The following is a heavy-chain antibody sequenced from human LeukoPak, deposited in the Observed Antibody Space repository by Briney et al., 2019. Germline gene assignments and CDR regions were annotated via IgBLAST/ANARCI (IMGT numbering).Heavy chain of an antibody. J-gene: IGHJ6*04. CDR3: ATPVRASYYYYCGMDV. CDR1: GYTLTELS. Sequence: GASVSVSCTVSGYTLTELSMHWMRHAPGKGIEWMGGFDPEDGETMYAQKFQGRVTMTEDTSTDTAYMELSSLRSEDTAVYYWATPVRASYYYYCGMDVWGKGTTVTVSS. V-gene: IGHV1-24*01. CDR2: FDPEDGET.